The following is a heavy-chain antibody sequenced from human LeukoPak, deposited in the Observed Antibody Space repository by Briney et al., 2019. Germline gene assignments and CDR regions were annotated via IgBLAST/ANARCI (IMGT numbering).Heavy chain of an antibody. J-gene: IGHJ6*02. CDR3: ARAIGYCSSTSCYRAYYYYGMDV. D-gene: IGHD2-2*02. V-gene: IGHV4-59*01. CDR1: GGFISSYY. Sequence: SETLSLTCTVSGGFISSYYWSWIRQPPGKGLEWIGYIYYSGSTNYNPSLKSRVTISVDTSKNQFSLKLSSVTAADTAVYYCARAIGYCSSTSCYRAYYYYGMDVWGQGTTVTVSS. CDR2: IYYSGST.